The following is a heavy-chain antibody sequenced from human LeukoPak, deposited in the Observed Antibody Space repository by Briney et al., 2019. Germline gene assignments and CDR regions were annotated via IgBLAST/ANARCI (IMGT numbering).Heavy chain of an antibody. V-gene: IGHV4-61*05. J-gene: IGHJ4*02. CDR2: IHHSGST. Sequence: SETLSLTCTVSGGSISSSSYYWGWIRQPPGKGLEWIGYIHHSGSTNYNPSLKSRVTMSVDTSKNQFSLRLTSVTAADTAVYFCASFSGYIYYFDYWGQGTLVTVSS. CDR1: GGSISSSSYY. CDR3: ASFSGYIYYFDY. D-gene: IGHD3-16*02.